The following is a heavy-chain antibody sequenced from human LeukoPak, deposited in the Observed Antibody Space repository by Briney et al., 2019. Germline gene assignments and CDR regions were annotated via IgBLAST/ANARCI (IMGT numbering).Heavy chain of an antibody. V-gene: IGHV4-59*01. CDR2: IYYSGSS. D-gene: IGHD3-3*01. CDR1: GASISSYY. CDR3: ARGYRDPHYDFWSGYSAAPRYYFDY. Sequence: SETLSLTCTASGASISSYYWSWIRQPPGKGLEWIGFIYYSGSSNYNPSLKSRVTMSIDRSKNQFSLKMTSVTAADTAVYYCARGYRDPHYDFWSGYSAAPRYYFDYWGQGTLVTVSS. J-gene: IGHJ4*02.